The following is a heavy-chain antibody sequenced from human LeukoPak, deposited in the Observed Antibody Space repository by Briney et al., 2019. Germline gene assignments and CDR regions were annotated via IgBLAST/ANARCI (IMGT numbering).Heavy chain of an antibody. V-gene: IGHV3-7*01. D-gene: IGHD3-10*01. CDR2: IKQDGSEK. Sequence: GGSLRLSCAASEFIFSSYWMSWVRQAPGKGLEWVANIKQDGSEKYYVDSVKARFTISRDNAKNSLFLQMNSLRAEDTAVYYCARDDVGITMVRGVPSYYYYYMDVWGKGTTVTISS. CDR1: EFIFSSYW. J-gene: IGHJ6*03. CDR3: ARDDVGITMVRGVPSYYYYYMDV.